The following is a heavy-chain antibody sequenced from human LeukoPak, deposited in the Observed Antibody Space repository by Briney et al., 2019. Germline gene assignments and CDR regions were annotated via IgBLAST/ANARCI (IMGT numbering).Heavy chain of an antibody. CDR1: GFTFSSYA. CDR2: ISGSGGST. D-gene: IGHD2-2*01. CDR3: AKDFSIVVVPAGEY. J-gene: IGHJ4*02. Sequence: GGSLRLSCAASGFTFSSYAMSWVRQVPGKGLEWVSAISGSGGSTYYADSVKGRFTISRDNSKNTLYLQMNSLRAEDTAVYYCAKDFSIVVVPAGEYWGQGTLVTVSS. V-gene: IGHV3-23*01.